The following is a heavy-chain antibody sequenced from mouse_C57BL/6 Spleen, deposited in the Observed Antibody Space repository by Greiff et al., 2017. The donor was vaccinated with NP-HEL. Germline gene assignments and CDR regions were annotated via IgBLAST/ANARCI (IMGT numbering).Heavy chain of an antibody. CDR3: AKAYGSSYAMDY. CDR2: ISSGSSTI. CDR1: GFTFSDYG. J-gene: IGHJ4*01. V-gene: IGHV5-17*01. Sequence: EVQGVESGGGLVKPGGSLKLSCAASGFTFSDYGMHWVRQAPEKGLEWVAYISSGSSTIYYADTVKGRFPISRDNAKNTLFLQMTGMRSEDTAMYYCAKAYGSSYAMDYWGQGTSVTVSS. D-gene: IGHD1-1*01.